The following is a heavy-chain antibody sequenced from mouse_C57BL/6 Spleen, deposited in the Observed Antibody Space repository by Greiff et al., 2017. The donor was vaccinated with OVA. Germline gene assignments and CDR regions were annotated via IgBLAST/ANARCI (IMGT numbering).Heavy chain of an antibody. CDR2: IYPGSGST. Sequence: QVQLQQPGAELVKPGASVKMSCKASGYTFTSYWITWVKQRPGQGLEWIGDIYPGSGSTNYNEKFKSKATLTVDTSSSTAYMQLSSLTSEDSAVYYCASRNWDEGRWFAYWGQGTLVTVSA. CDR1: GYTFTSYW. J-gene: IGHJ3*01. V-gene: IGHV1-55*01. D-gene: IGHD4-1*01. CDR3: ASRNWDEGRWFAY.